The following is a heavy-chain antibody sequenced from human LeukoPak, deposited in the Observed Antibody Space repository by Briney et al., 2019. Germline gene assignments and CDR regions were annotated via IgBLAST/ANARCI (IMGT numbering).Heavy chain of an antibody. CDR2: ISPSSTSM. Sequence: GGSLRLSCAASGFTFSSYSLTWVRQTPGKGLEWVSYISPSSTSMYYADSVRGRFTISRDNARNSLYLQMNSLSTEDTALYYCARDAASGNNWFDPWGQGTLVTVSS. D-gene: IGHD3-3*01. J-gene: IGHJ5*02. CDR3: ARDAASGNNWFDP. CDR1: GFTFSSYS. V-gene: IGHV3-48*01.